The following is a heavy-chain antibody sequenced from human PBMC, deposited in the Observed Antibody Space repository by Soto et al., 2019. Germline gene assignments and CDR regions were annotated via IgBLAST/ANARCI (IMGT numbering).Heavy chain of an antibody. CDR1: GFIFGDFG. CDR2: ISSSGSHT. D-gene: IGHD6-13*01. CDR3: AREDVQGSSWFRFLDF. J-gene: IGHJ4*02. Sequence: GSLRLSCAASGFIFGDFGVTWVRQAPGKGLEWVASISSSGSHTHYADSVKGRFTISRDNARSTLSLQMNSLRVEDTAVYYCAREDVQGSSWFRFLDFWGQGA. V-gene: IGHV3-21*06.